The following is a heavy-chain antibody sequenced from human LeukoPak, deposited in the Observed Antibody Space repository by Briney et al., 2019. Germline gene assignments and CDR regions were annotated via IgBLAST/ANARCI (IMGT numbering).Heavy chain of an antibody. CDR1: GFTFDDYA. CDR3: AKDGSSWYRGYYFDY. J-gene: IGHJ4*02. D-gene: IGHD6-13*01. Sequence: GGSLRLSCAASGFTFDDYAMHWVRQAPGKGLEWVSLISGDGGSTYYAGSVKGRFTISRDNSKNSLYLQMNSLRTEDTALYYCAKDGSSWYRGYYFDYWGQGTLVTVSS. CDR2: ISGDGGST. V-gene: IGHV3-43*02.